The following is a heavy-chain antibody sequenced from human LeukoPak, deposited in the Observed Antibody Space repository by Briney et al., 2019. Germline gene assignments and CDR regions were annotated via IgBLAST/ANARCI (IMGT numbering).Heavy chain of an antibody. CDR1: GFPFSSYA. CDR2: ISSNGGST. V-gene: IGHV3-64*01. Sequence: PGGAPQLSRAASGFPFSSYAMHWVRPAPGKGLEYVSAISSNGGSTYYANSVKGRFTISRDNSKNTLYLQMGSLRAEDTAVYYCARDPIVAAAGGLFDYWGQGTLVTVSS. J-gene: IGHJ4*02. CDR3: ARDPIVAAAGGLFDY. D-gene: IGHD6-13*01.